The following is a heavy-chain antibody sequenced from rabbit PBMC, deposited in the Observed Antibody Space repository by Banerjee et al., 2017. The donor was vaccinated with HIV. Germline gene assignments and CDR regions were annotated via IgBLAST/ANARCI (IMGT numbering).Heavy chain of an antibody. CDR3: ARDLAGVIGWNFNF. J-gene: IGHJ6*01. CDR2: IDPVFGNT. CDR1: GFDFSSHG. V-gene: IGHV1S39*01. Sequence: EQLVESGGGLVQPGGSLKLSCKASGFDFSSHGVSWVRQAPGKGLEWIGYIDPVFGNTYYASWVNGRFTISKTSSTTVTLQMTSLTAADTATYFCARDLAGVIGWNFNFWGPGTLVTVS. D-gene: IGHD4-1*01.